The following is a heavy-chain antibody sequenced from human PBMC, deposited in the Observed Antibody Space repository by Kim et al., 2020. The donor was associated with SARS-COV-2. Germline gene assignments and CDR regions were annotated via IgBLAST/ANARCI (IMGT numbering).Heavy chain of an antibody. J-gene: IGHJ4*02. V-gene: IGHV3-21*01. CDR1: GFNFGAHN. CDR2: IDRSSSQT. CDR3: ARDMYTSGLPLPDGLFDS. Sequence: GGSLRLSCLASGFNFGAHNMNWVRQAPGKGLEWVASIDRSSSQTFYAASMKGRFTISRDNARNSLYLQMDSLRAEDTAVYSCARDMYTSGLPLPDGLFDSWGQGTLVTVSS. D-gene: IGHD3-22*01.